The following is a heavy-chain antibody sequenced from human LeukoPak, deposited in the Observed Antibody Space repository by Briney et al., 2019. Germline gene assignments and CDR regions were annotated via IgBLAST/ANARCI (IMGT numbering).Heavy chain of an antibody. V-gene: IGHV3-23*01. J-gene: IGHJ4*02. Sequence: GGSLRLSCAASGFTFSSYAMSWVRQAPGKGLEWVSAISGSGGSTYYADSVKGRFTISRDNSKNTLYLQMNSLRAEDTAVYYCTKGSSSGPARYYFDYWGQGTLVTVSS. CDR1: GFTFSSYA. CDR3: TKGSSSGPARYYFDY. D-gene: IGHD3-22*01. CDR2: ISGSGGST.